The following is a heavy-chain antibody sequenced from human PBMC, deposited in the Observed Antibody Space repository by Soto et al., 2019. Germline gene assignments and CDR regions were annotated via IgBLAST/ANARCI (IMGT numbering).Heavy chain of an antibody. V-gene: IGHV1-69*06. CDR1: GGTFGNYS. D-gene: IGHD6-19*01. CDR2: IIPVFDTP. J-gene: IGHJ6*02. Sequence: SVKVSCKASGGTFGNYSISCVRHAPGQGLEWMGGIIPVFDTPSYAQKFQGRVTITADKSTSTAYMELSSLRSEDTAVYYCARGRAEYYYYAMDVWGQGTTVTVSS. CDR3: ARGRAEYYYYAMDV.